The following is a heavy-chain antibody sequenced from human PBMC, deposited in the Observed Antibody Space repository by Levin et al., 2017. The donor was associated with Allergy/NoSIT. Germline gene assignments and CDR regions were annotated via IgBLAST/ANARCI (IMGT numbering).Heavy chain of an antibody. V-gene: IGHV3-11*01. Sequence: LSLTCAASGFTFSDYYMSWIRQSPGEGMEWVSFISNTGSAIYYADSVRGRFTISRDNARKSLYLQMNSLRADDTALYYCVAFYTNTWYPEGFDYWGQGTLVTVSS. J-gene: IGHJ4*02. CDR2: ISNTGSAI. CDR3: VAFYTNTWYPEGFDY. D-gene: IGHD2-2*02. CDR1: GFTFSDYY.